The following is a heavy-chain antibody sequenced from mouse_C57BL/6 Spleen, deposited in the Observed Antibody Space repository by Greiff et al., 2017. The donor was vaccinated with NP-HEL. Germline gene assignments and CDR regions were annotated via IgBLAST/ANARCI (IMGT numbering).Heavy chain of an antibody. Sequence: EVQLQQSGPELVKPGASVKMSCKASGYTFTDYNMHWVKQSHGKSLEWIGYINPNNGGTSYNQKFKGKATLTVNKSSSTAYMELRSLTSEESAVYYCAPITTVVATPFDYWGQGTTLTVSS. D-gene: IGHD1-1*01. J-gene: IGHJ2*01. CDR1: GYTFTDYN. CDR2: INPNNGGT. V-gene: IGHV1-22*01. CDR3: APITTVVATPFDY.